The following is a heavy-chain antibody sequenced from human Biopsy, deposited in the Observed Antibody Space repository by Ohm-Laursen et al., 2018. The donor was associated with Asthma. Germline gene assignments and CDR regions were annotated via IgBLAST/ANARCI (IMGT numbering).Heavy chain of an antibody. J-gene: IGHJ4*02. CDR2: IDQSGYT. Sequence: SDTLSLTCTVYGGYLTGHYWNWIRQPPGKGLGWIGEIDQSGYTNYNPSLDSRVTISVDKSENLLSLKLTSVTAADTAVYYCAKCSRDWNGLIDHWGQGTLVSVSS. V-gene: IGHV4-34*01. CDR3: AKCSRDWNGLIDH. CDR1: GGYLTGHY. D-gene: IGHD1-1*01.